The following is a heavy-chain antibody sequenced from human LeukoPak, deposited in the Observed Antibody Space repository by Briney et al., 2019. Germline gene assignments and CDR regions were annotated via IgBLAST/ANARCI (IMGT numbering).Heavy chain of an antibody. V-gene: IGHV4-39*01. J-gene: IGHJ4*02. CDR2: IYYSGST. Sequence: PSETLSLTCTVSGGSISSSCYYWGWIRQPPGKGLEWIGSIYYSGSTYYNPSLQSRVTISVDTSKNQFSLKLSSVTAADTAVYYCARRRRGYFDYWGQGTLVTVSS. CDR3: ARRRRGYFDY. CDR1: GGSISSSCYY.